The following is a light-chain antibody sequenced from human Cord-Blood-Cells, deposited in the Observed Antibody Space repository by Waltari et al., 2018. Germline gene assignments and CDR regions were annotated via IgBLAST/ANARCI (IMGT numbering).Light chain of an antibody. V-gene: IGLV2-23*01. CDR2: EGS. J-gene: IGLJ3*02. CDR1: SSDVGSYNL. Sequence: QSALTQPASVSGSPGQSITISCTGTSSDVGSYNLVSWYQQHPGKAPKLMIYEGSKRPSGVSNRFSDSKSGNTVSLTISGLQAEDEADYYCCSYAGSSTLVFGGGTKLTVL. CDR3: CSYAGSSTLV.